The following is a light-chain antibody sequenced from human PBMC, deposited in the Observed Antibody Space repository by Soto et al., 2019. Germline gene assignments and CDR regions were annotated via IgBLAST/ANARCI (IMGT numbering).Light chain of an antibody. Sequence: ALTQPPSASGSPGQSVTISCTGTSSDVGGYNYVSWYQQHPGKAPKLMIYEVSKRPSGVPDRFSGSKSGNTASLTFSGLLAEDEADYCCSSYARSNNFGFGPRTKVPVL. J-gene: IGLJ1*01. CDR3: SSYARSNNFG. CDR2: EVS. V-gene: IGLV2-8*01. CDR1: SSDVGGYNY.